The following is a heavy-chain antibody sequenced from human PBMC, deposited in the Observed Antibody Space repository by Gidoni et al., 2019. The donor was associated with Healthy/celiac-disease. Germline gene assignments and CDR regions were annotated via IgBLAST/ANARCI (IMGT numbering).Heavy chain of an antibody. CDR1: GFTFSSYG. D-gene: IGHD3-22*01. V-gene: IGHV3-33*01. J-gene: IGHJ3*02. CDR2: IWYDGSNK. Sequence: QVQLVESGGGVVQPGRSLRLSCAASGFTFSSYGMPWVRQAPGKGLEWVAVIWYDGSNKYYADSVKGRFTISRDNSKNTLYLQMNSLRAEDTAVYYCARASIYYDSRAFDIWGQGTMVTVSS. CDR3: ARASIYYDSRAFDI.